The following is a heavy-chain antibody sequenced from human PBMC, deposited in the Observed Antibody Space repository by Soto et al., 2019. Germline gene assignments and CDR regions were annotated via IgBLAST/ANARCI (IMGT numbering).Heavy chain of an antibody. CDR1: GYTFTSYA. Sequence: ASVKVSFKASGYTFTSYAMHWLRQAPGQRLEWMGWINAGNGNTKYSQKFQGRVTITRDTSASTAYMELSSLRSEDTAVYYCAGLFPLYSSSWYLAGWFDPWGQGTLVTVSS. J-gene: IGHJ5*02. CDR3: AGLFPLYSSSWYLAGWFDP. CDR2: INAGNGNT. V-gene: IGHV1-3*01. D-gene: IGHD6-13*01.